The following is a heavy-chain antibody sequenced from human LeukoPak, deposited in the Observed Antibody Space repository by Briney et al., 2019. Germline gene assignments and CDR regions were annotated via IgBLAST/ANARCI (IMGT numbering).Heavy chain of an antibody. CDR2: ISSTSSYI. Sequence: GGSLRLSCAASGFTFSTYSMNWVRQAPGKGLEWVSPISSTSSYIYYADSVKGRFTISRDNAKNSLYLQMNSLRAEDTAVYYCARDLGYEVAGPIDYWGQGTLVTVSS. CDR3: ARDLGYEVAGPIDY. V-gene: IGHV3-21*01. CDR1: GFTFSTYS. D-gene: IGHD2-15*01. J-gene: IGHJ4*02.